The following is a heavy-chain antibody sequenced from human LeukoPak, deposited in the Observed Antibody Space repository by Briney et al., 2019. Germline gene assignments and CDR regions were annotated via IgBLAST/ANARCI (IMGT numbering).Heavy chain of an antibody. V-gene: IGHV1-2*02. Sequence: GSVKVSCKASGYTFTGYYMHLVRQAPGQGLEWMGWINPNSGGTNYAQKLQGRVTRTSDTYVSTVYMELGGLRSDDTAVYYCARGGAVAASHYYYYMYVWGKGTTVTVSS. CDR1: GYTFTGYY. J-gene: IGHJ6*03. CDR2: INPNSGGT. CDR3: ARGGAVAASHYYYYMYV. D-gene: IGHD6-19*01.